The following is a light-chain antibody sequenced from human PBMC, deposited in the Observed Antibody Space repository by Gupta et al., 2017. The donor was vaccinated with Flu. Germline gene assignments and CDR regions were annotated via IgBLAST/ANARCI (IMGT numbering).Light chain of an antibody. V-gene: IGKV1-12*01. CDR3: QQANSFPIT. Sequence: PHSLSASVGDRVTITCRASQGVSSYLAWYQQKPGEAPNLLIYTTSTLQIGVPSRFSGSGSGTYFTLTISSLQPEDSAIYYCQQANSFPITFGQGTRLEIE. CDR2: TTS. CDR1: QGVSSY. J-gene: IGKJ5*01.